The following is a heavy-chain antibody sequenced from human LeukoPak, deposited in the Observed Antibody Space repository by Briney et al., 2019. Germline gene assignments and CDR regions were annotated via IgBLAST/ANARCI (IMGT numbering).Heavy chain of an antibody. J-gene: IGHJ6*02. CDR2: IHSDGSTT. CDR1: GITVSKYW. V-gene: IGHV3-74*01. CDR3: TRVANHYGGMDV. Sequence: GGSPRLSCAVSGITVSKYWMHWVRQVPGKGLVWVSRIHSDGSTTDYADSVKGRFTITRDSAKNMLYLEMNSLRVEDTAVYYCTRVANHYGGMDVWGQGTTVTVSS.